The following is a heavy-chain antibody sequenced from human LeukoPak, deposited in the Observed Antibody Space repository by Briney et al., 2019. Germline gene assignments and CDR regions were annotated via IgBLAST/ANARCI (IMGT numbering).Heavy chain of an antibody. CDR2: IKSKTDGGTT. CDR3: TTRSVVAALYYYGMDV. J-gene: IGHJ6*02. D-gene: IGHD2-15*01. V-gene: IGHV3-15*01. CDR1: GFTFSSYA. Sequence: GGSLRLSCAASGFTFSSYAMSWVRQAPGKGLEWVGRIKSKTDGGTTDYAAPVKGRFTISRDDSKNTLYLQMNSLKTEDTALYYCTTRSVVAALYYYGMDVWGQGTTVTVSS.